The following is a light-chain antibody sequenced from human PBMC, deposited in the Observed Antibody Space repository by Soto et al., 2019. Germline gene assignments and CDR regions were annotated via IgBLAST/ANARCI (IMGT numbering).Light chain of an antibody. J-gene: IGKJ4*01. CDR3: QQYNTFLT. Sequence: DIQMLQSPTTLSASVGARVPITCRASHSLIKWLAWYQQNPGKAPKLLIYEASTLQSGVPSRFSGSGFGTEFTLTISSLQPDDLGTYYCQQYNTFLTVGGGTKVDIK. V-gene: IGKV1-5*03. CDR2: EAS. CDR1: HSLIKW.